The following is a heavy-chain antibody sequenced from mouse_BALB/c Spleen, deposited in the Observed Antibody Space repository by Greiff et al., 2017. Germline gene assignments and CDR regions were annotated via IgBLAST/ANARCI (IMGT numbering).Heavy chain of an antibody. J-gene: IGHJ3*01. CDR3: ARETLTY. CDR2: ISDGGSYT. Sequence: EVKLQESGGGLVKPGGSLKLSCAASGFTFSDYYMYWVRQTPEKRLEWVATISDGGSYTYYPDSVKGRFTISRDNAKNNLYLQMSSLKSEDTAMYYCARETLTYWGQGTLVTVSA. V-gene: IGHV5-4*02. CDR1: GFTFSDYY.